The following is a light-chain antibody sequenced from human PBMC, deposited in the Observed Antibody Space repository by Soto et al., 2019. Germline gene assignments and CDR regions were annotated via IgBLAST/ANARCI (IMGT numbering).Light chain of an antibody. CDR2: GAS. CDR1: QSVSSSY. V-gene: IGKV3-20*01. J-gene: IGKJ1*01. Sequence: EIVLTQSPGTLSLSPGERATLSCRASQSVSSSYLAWYQQKPGQAPRLLIYGASSRATGIPDRFSGSGSGTDFTLTSSRLEPEDFAVYSCQQYCSSPMTFGQGTKVEIK. CDR3: QQYCSSPMT.